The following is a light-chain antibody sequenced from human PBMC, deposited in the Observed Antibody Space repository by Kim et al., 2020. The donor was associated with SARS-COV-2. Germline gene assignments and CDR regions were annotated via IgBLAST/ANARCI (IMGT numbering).Light chain of an antibody. CDR2: KAY. V-gene: IGKV1-5*03. CDR3: QQYNSYWT. Sequence: SATVGDRVTITCRASQSISSWLAWYQQKPGKAPKLLIYKAYSLESGVPSRFSGSGSGTEFTLTISSLQPDDFATYYCQQYNSYWTFGQGTKVEIK. J-gene: IGKJ1*01. CDR1: QSISSW.